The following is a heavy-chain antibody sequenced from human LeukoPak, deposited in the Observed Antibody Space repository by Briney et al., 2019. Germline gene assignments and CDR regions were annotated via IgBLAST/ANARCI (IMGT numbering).Heavy chain of an antibody. CDR3: ARLISSSPPGDIDY. D-gene: IGHD6-6*01. CDR1: GYTFTSYG. Sequence: ASVKVSCKASGYTFTSYGISWVRQAPGQGLEWMGWISAYNGNTNYAQKLQGRVTMATDTSTSTAYMELRSLRSDDTAVYYCARLISSSPPGDIDYWGQGTLVTVSS. J-gene: IGHJ4*02. CDR2: ISAYNGNT. V-gene: IGHV1-18*01.